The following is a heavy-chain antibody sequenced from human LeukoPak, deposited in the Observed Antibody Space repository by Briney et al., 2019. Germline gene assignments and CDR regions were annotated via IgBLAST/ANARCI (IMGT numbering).Heavy chain of an antibody. Sequence: PGGSLRLSCAASGFTFSSYAMSWVRQAPGKGLEWVSGISGSGVSTYFADSVKGRFTISRDKSTNTVYLQMSSLRAEDTAFYYCAKSVVNSGTYIPFDYWGQGTLVTVSS. CDR3: AKSVVNSGTYIPFDY. D-gene: IGHD1-26*01. CDR1: GFTFSSYA. V-gene: IGHV3-23*01. J-gene: IGHJ4*02. CDR2: ISGSGVST.